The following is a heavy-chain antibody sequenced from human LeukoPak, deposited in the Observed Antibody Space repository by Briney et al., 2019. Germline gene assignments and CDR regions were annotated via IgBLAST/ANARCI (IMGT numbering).Heavy chain of an antibody. CDR3: ARGLRLVLMVYAPLDY. D-gene: IGHD2-8*01. Sequence: GASVKVSCKASGYTFTGYYMHWVRQAPGQGLEWMGWINPNSGGTNYAQKFQGRVTMTRDTSISTAYMELSRLRSDDTAVYYCARGLRLVLMVYAPLDYWGQGTLVTVSS. CDR1: GYTFTGYY. CDR2: INPNSGGT. V-gene: IGHV1-2*02. J-gene: IGHJ4*02.